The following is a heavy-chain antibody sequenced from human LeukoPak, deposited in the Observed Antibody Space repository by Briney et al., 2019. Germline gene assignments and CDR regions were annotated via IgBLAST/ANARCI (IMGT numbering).Heavy chain of an antibody. Sequence: VASVKVSCKASGYTFTTYDINWVRQATGEGLEWLGRMDPNTGNTGYAQKFQGRITITRDTSTNTAYMKLSSLRSEDTAVYYCVRGHICDFWGQGTLVTVSS. D-gene: IGHD2-21*01. CDR1: GYTFTTYD. CDR2: MDPNTGNT. V-gene: IGHV1-8*03. J-gene: IGHJ4*02. CDR3: VRGHICDF.